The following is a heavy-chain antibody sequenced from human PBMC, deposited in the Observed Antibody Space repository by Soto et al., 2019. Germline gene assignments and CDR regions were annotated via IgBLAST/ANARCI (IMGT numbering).Heavy chain of an antibody. CDR3: AMGCSGGGYGEPCAFDV. V-gene: IGHV1-69*01. D-gene: IGHD3-10*02. CDR2: IIPVFGSS. J-gene: IGHJ3*01. CDR1: GGTFSTYA. Sequence: QVQLVQSGAEVKKPGSSMKVSCKASGGTFSTYAINWVRQAPGQGLEWMGGIIPVFGSSNYAQNFQGRVTMTADETTAYMAMSSLRPEDTAVYYCAMGCSGGGYGEPCAFDVWGRGTMVTISS.